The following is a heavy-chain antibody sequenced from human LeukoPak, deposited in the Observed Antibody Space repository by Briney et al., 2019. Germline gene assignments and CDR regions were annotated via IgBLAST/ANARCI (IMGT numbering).Heavy chain of an antibody. J-gene: IGHJ4*02. V-gene: IGHV3-23*01. CDR3: AKDSDVVATTCDY. CDR1: GFTFDDYA. CDR2: ISGSGGST. Sequence: GRSLRLSCAASGFTFDDYAMHWVRQAPGKGLEWVSAISGSGGSTYYADSVKGRFTISRDNSKNTLYLQMNSLRAEDTAVYYCAKDSDVVATTCDYWGQGTLVTVSS. D-gene: IGHD5-12*01.